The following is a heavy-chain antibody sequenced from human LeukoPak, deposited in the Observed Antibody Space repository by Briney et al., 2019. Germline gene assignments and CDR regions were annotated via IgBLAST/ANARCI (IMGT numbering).Heavy chain of an antibody. J-gene: IGHJ4*02. CDR3: ARTRYYYDSSGYSPYGY. CDR1: GGSISSSTYY. Sequence: ETLSLTCAVSGGSISSSTYYWGWIRQPPGKGLVWVSRINSDGSSTSYADSVKGRFTISRDNAKNTLYLQMNSLRAEDTAVYYCARTRYYYDSSGYSPYGYWGQGTLVTVSS. CDR2: INSDGSST. D-gene: IGHD3-22*01. V-gene: IGHV3-74*01.